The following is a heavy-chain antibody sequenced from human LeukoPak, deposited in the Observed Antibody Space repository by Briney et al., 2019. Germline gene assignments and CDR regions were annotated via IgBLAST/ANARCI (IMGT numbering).Heavy chain of an antibody. V-gene: IGHV1-2*02. D-gene: IGHD3-3*01. CDR1: GYTFTGYY. CDR3: ARAGIFGVDPVEY. J-gene: IGHJ4*02. CDR2: INPNSGGT. Sequence: ASVKVSCKASGYTFTGYYMHWVRQAPGQGLEWMGWINPNSGGTNHAQKFQGRVTMTRDTSISTAYMELSRLRSDDTAVYYCARAGIFGVDPVEYWGQGTLVTVSS.